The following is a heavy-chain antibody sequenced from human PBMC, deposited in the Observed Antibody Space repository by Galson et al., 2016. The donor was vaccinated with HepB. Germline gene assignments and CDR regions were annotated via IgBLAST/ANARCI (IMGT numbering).Heavy chain of an antibody. CDR3: ARNRHCSGGSCYGA. Sequence: SLRLSCAASGFTVSNNYMRWVRQAPGKGLEWVSLIYSGGSTYYADSVQGRFTISRDSSKNTLYLQMNNLRAEDTAVYYCARNRHCSGGSCYGAWGQGTLVTVSS. V-gene: IGHV3-66*01. CDR1: GFTVSNNY. D-gene: IGHD2-15*01. CDR2: IYSGGST. J-gene: IGHJ5*02.